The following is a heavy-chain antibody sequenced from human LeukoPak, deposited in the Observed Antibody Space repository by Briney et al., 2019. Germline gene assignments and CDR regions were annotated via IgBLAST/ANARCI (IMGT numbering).Heavy chain of an antibody. V-gene: IGHV3-48*01. D-gene: IGHD2-15*01. CDR2: ISSSGLTI. CDR3: ARAKTGGPLTWYFDL. J-gene: IGHJ2*01. CDR1: GFTFSLSS. Sequence: GGSLRLSCAASGFTFSLSSMNWVRQAPGKGLEWLSLISSSGLTIFNADPVKGRFTISRDNAKNSLYLQINSLRVEGTALYYCARAKTGGPLTWYFDLWGRGTLVTVSS.